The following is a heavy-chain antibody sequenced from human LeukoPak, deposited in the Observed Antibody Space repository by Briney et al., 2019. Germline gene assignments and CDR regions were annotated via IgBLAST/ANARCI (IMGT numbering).Heavy chain of an antibody. CDR2: ISYDGSKK. Sequence: GGSLRLSCAASGFTFSSYGMHWVRQPPGKGLEWVAVISYDGSKKYYADSVKGRFTISRDNSKNTLYLQMNSLRVEDTAVYYCASHWAQQVVSDYWGQGTLVTVSS. V-gene: IGHV3-30*03. CDR1: GFTFSSYG. D-gene: IGHD6-13*01. CDR3: ASHWAQQVVSDY. J-gene: IGHJ4*02.